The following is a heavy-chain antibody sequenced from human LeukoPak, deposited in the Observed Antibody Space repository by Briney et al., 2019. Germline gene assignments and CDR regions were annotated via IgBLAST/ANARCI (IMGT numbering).Heavy chain of an antibody. Sequence: ASVKVSCKASGYTFTGYYMHWVRQAPGQGLEWVGRINPNSGGTNYAQKFQGRVTMTRDTSISTAYMELSRLRSDDTAVYYCARDLTMVRGVIITWAGSDDAFDIWGQGTMVTVSS. CDR1: GYTFTGYY. D-gene: IGHD3-10*01. CDR2: INPNSGGT. V-gene: IGHV1-2*06. J-gene: IGHJ3*02. CDR3: ARDLTMVRGVIITWAGSDDAFDI.